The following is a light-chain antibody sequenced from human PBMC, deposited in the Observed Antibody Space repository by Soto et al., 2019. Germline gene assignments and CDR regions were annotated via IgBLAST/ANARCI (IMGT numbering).Light chain of an antibody. CDR2: GNS. CDR1: SSNIGAGYD. J-gene: IGLJ3*02. CDR3: QSYASSLSGWV. Sequence: QSVLTRPPSVSGAPGQRVTISCTGSSSNIGAGYDVHWYQQLPGTAPKLLIYGNSNRPSGVPDRFSGSKSGTSASLAITGLPAEDEADYYCQSYASSLSGWVFSGGTKVTVL. V-gene: IGLV1-40*01.